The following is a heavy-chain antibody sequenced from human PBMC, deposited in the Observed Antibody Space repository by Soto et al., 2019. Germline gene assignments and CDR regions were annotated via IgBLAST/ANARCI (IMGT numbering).Heavy chain of an antibody. J-gene: IGHJ4*02. CDR2: IWYDGSNK. CDR3: ARKGQWLPVDY. V-gene: IGHV3-33*01. CDR1: GFTSSSYG. Sequence: PGXSLRLSCAASGFTSSSYGMHWVRQAPCKGLEWVAVIWYDGSNKYYADSVKGRFTISRDNSKNTLYLQMNSLRAEDTAVYYCARKGQWLPVDYWGQGTLVTVSS. D-gene: IGHD5-12*01.